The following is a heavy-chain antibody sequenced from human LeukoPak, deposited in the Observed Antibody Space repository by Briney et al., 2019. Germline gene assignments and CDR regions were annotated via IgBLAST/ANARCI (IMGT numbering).Heavy chain of an antibody. CDR1: GGTFSSYA. J-gene: IGHJ4*02. CDR2: IIPIFGTT. CDR3: ATSYGGNSNPGYGY. V-gene: IGHV1-69*06. D-gene: IGHD4-23*01. Sequence: GASVKVSCKASGGTFSSYAISWVRQAPGQGLEWMGGIIPIFGTTNYAQKFQGRVTITADKSTSTAYMELSSLRSEDTAVYYCATSYGGNSNPGYGYWGQGTLVTVSS.